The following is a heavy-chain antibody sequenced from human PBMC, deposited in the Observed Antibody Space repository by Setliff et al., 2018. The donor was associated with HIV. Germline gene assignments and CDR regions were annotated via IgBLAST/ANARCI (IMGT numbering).Heavy chain of an antibody. J-gene: IGHJ5*02. CDR2: FYYTGST. V-gene: IGHV4-34*01. D-gene: IGHD6-13*01. CDR3: ARGLGIAAAGSRRQDNWFDP. Sequence: PSETLSLTCAVYGGSLSSSYWTWIRQAPGKGLEWIGSFYYTGSTYYNPSLKSRVTIFGDTSKNQLSLKLTSVTAADTAVYYCARGLGIAAAGSRRQDNWFDPWGQGTLVTVSS. CDR1: GGSLSSSY.